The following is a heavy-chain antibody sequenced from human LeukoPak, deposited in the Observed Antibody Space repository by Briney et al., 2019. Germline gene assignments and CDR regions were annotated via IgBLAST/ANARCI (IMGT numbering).Heavy chain of an antibody. CDR3: AKSPFQLSLSLRYFDY. CDR2: ISYGGSNK. V-gene: IGHV3-30*18. Sequence: GGSLRLSCAASGFTFSSYGMHWVRQAPGKGLEWVAVISYGGSNKYYADSVKGRFTISRDNSKNTLYLQMNSLRAEDTAVYYCAKSPFQLSLSLRYFDYWGQGTLVTVSS. D-gene: IGHD2-2*01. CDR1: GFTFSSYG. J-gene: IGHJ4*02.